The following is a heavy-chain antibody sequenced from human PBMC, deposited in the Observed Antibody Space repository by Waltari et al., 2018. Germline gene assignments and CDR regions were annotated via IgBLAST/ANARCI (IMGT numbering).Heavy chain of an antibody. CDR1: GFDFSSFG. CDR2: IWYDGDEK. Sequence: QVQLVESGGGVVQPGKSLRLSCAASGFDFSSFGMHWVSQDPGKGLEWVSFIWYDGDEKYYADSVKGRFTISRDNSKNTVFLQMDSLRVEDTAVYYCARLGDGDYYYYYYYYMDVWGKGTAVTVSS. V-gene: IGHV3-33*01. CDR3: ARLGDGDYYYYYYYYMDV. D-gene: IGHD4-17*01. J-gene: IGHJ6*03.